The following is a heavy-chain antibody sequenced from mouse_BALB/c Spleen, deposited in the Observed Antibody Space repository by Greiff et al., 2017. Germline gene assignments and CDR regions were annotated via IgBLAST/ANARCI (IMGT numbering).Heavy chain of an antibody. D-gene: IGHD2-1*01. CDR2: ISSGSSTI. V-gene: IGHV5-17*02. CDR1: GFTFSSFG. CDR3: ARGGGNYLYYAMDY. J-gene: IGHJ4*01. Sequence: EVMLVESGGGLVQPGGSRKLSCAASGFTFSSFGMHWVRQAPEKGLEWVAYISSGSSTIYYADTVKGRFTISRDNPKNTLFLQMTSLRSEDTAMYYCARGGGNYLYYAMDYWGQGTSVTVSS.